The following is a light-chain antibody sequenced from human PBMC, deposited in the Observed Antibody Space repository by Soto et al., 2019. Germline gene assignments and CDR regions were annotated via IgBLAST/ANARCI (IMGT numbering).Light chain of an antibody. V-gene: IGKV1-39*01. CDR2: STS. CDR1: QNIRNS. J-gene: IGKJ5*01. Sequence: DIQMNQAPSSLSASVGDRVNITCRASQNIRNSLNWYQQKPGKAPKLLISSTSRLQSGVPSRFSGSGSGTAFTLTSSSLQHEAFASYYCQQSYSTPSITFGQGTRLEI. CDR3: QQSYSTPSIT.